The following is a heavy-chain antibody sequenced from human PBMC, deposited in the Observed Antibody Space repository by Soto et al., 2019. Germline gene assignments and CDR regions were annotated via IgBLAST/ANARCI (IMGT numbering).Heavy chain of an antibody. CDR3: ARGLILWFGEFFRRGGYYYYMDV. CDR2: INDSGNI. D-gene: IGHD3-10*01. Sequence: QVQLQQWGAGLLKPSETLSLTCAVYGGSFSGYQWTWIRQTPGKRLEWIGEINDSGNINYNPSLKSRVTILVDTPKKQISLKLSSVTAADTAVYYCARGLILWFGEFFRRGGYYYYMDVWGKGTTVTVSS. J-gene: IGHJ6*03. CDR1: GGSFSGYQ. V-gene: IGHV4-34*01.